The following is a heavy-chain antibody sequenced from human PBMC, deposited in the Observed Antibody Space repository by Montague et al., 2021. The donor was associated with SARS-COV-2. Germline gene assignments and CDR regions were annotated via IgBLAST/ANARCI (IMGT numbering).Heavy chain of an antibody. CDR1: GGSITTDIFY. J-gene: IGHJ2*01. Sequence: SETLSLTCTVTGGSITTDIFYWGWVRQPPGKGLEWIGSISYSWSTXYNPSLKSRVTMSVDTSKNQFSLGLSSLTATDTAMYYCARHVDACGGHCRNWYFDLWGRGTLVTVSS. V-gene: IGHV4-39*01. CDR2: ISYSWST. D-gene: IGHD2-21*02. CDR3: ARHVDACGGHCRNWYFDL.